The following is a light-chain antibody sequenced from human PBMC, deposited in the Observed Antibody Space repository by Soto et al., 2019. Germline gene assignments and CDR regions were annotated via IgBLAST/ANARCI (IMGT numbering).Light chain of an antibody. Sequence: EIVMTQSPATLSVSPRKRATLSCRASQSVTSNLAWYQQKPGQAPRLLIYGASIRATGIPARFSGSGSGTEFTLTISSLQSEDFAVYHCQQYNNWPLTFGGGTKGISN. CDR3: QQYNNWPLT. J-gene: IGKJ4*01. V-gene: IGKV3D-15*01. CDR2: GAS. CDR1: QSVTSN.